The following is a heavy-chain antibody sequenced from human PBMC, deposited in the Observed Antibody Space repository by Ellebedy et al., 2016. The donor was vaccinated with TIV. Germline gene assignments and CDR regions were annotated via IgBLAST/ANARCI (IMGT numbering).Heavy chain of an antibody. CDR3: ARDGYYHDGFDY. CDR1: GFSFSTYW. J-gene: IGHJ4*02. CDR2: IKSDGST. Sequence: GESLKISCAASGFSFSTYWMHWARQAPGKGPVWLSRIKSDGSTDYADSVKGRFTISRDNAKNTLYLQMNSLRVEDTATYYCARDGYYHDGFDYWGQGTPVTVSS. V-gene: IGHV3-74*01. D-gene: IGHD3-22*01.